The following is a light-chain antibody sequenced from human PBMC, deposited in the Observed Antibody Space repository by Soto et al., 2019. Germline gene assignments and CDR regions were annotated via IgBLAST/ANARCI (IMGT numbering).Light chain of an antibody. V-gene: IGKV3-11*01. J-gene: IGKJ2*01. CDR2: DAS. Sequence: EIVLTQSPATLSLSPGERASLSCRASQSVSSYLAWYQQKPGQAPRLLISDASYRATGIPARFSGSGSGTDFTLTISSLEPEDFAVYYCQQRSNWPRYTFGQGTKLEIK. CDR1: QSVSSY. CDR3: QQRSNWPRYT.